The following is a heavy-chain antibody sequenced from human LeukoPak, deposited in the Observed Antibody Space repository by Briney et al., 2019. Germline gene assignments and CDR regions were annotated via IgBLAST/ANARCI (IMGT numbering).Heavy chain of an antibody. J-gene: IGHJ4*02. CDR1: GYTFTSYG. D-gene: IGHD3-22*01. CDR3: ARATYYYDSSGYYHPGYFDY. CDR2: ISAYNGNT. Sequence: GASVKVSCKASGYTFTSYGISWVRQASGQGLEWMGWISAYNGNTNYAQKLQGRVTMTTDTSTSTAYMELRSLRSDDTAVYYCARATYYYDSSGYYHPGYFDYWGQGTLVTVSS. V-gene: IGHV1-18*01.